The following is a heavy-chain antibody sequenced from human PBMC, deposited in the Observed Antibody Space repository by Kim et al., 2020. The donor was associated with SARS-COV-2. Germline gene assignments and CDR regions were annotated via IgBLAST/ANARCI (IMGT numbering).Heavy chain of an antibody. V-gene: IGHV3-9*01. CDR1: GFTFDDYA. J-gene: IGHJ6*03. CDR2: ISWNSGSI. CDR3: AKDAGRNYYYYYMDV. Sequence: GGSLRLSCAASGFTFDDYAMHWVRQAPGKGLEWVSGISWNSGSIGYADSVKGRFTISRDNAKNSLYLQMNSLRAEDTALYYCAKDAGRNYYYYYMDVWGKGTTVTVSS.